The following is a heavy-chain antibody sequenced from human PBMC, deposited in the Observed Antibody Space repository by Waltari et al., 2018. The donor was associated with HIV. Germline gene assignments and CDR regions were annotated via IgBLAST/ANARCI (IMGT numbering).Heavy chain of an antibody. Sequence: QVQLVQSGAELKKPGASVDFSCRAFGNSFTASCINRVRQSPGQGLQWMGRINPISGSTNSPRTFQGRITMTRDTSSGAVFIELRGLKFNDTALYYCARGESVSVSNIPPGYRFDFWGQGTLITVSS. CDR2: INPISGST. D-gene: IGHD2-15*01. J-gene: IGHJ4*02. CDR3: ARGESVSVSNIPPGYRFDF. V-gene: IGHV1-2*06. CDR1: GNSFTASC.